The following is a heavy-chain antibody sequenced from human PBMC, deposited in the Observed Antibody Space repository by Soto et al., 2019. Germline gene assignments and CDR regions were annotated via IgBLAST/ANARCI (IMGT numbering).Heavy chain of an antibody. CDR1: GYTFTGYY. Sequence: GASVKVSCKASGYTFTGYYMHWVRQAPGQGLEWMGWINPNSGGTNYAQKFQGWVTMTRDTSISTAYMELSRLRSDDTAVYYCARDHLPGIAVAGTLQNWFDPWGQGTLVTVSS. J-gene: IGHJ5*02. CDR3: ARDHLPGIAVAGTLQNWFDP. V-gene: IGHV1-2*04. CDR2: INPNSGGT. D-gene: IGHD6-19*01.